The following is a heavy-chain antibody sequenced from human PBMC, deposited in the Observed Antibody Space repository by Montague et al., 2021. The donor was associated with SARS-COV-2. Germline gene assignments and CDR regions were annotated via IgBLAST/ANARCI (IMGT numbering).Heavy chain of an antibody. CDR1: GGSISSYY. CDR2: IYYSGST. CDR3: ARTYYDILTGYYNRGAFDI. V-gene: IGHV4-59*08. D-gene: IGHD3-9*01. Sequence: SETLSLTCTVSGGSISSYYWSWIRQPPGKGLEWIGYIYYSGSTNXNPSLKSRVTISVDTSKNQFSRKLSSVTAADTAVYYCARTYYDILTGYYNRGAFDIWGQGKMVTVSS. J-gene: IGHJ3*02.